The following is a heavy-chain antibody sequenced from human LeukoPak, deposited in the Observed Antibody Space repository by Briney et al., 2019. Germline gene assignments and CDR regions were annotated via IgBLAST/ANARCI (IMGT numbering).Heavy chain of an antibody. CDR1: GFTFNSYA. CDR2: ISGSGGST. J-gene: IGHJ6*03. V-gene: IGHV3-23*01. CDR3: AKALTPQAYYYYYMDV. D-gene: IGHD1-14*01. Sequence: GGSLRLSCAASGFTFNSYAMSWVRQAPGKGLEWVSAISGSGGSTYYADSVKGRFTISRDNSKNTLYLQMNSLRAEDTAVYYCAKALTPQAYYYYYMDVWGKGTTVTVSS.